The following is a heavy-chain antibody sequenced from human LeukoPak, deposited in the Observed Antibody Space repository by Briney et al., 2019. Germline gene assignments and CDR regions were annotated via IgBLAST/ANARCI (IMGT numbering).Heavy chain of an antibody. Sequence: SETLSLTCTVSSGSIGSYYWSWIRQPPGKGLEWIGYIYYSGSTNYNPSLKSRVTMSVDTSKNQFSLKLSSVTAADTAVYYCARYDFNKFFDYWGQGTLVTVSS. CDR2: IYYSGST. J-gene: IGHJ4*02. D-gene: IGHD3-3*01. V-gene: IGHV4-59*01. CDR3: ARYDFNKFFDY. CDR1: SGSIGSYY.